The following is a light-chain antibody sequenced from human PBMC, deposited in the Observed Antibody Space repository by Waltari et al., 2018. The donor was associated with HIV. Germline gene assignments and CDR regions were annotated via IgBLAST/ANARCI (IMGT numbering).Light chain of an antibody. Sequence: DIQMTQSPSTLAASVGDRVTITCRACQDIKSYLAWFQQRPGKAPKSLIYGASSLPSGVPSRFSGSGSGTQFTLTINSLQPEDFATYYCQQYKSYPWTFGQGTKVEIK. CDR2: GAS. J-gene: IGKJ1*01. V-gene: IGKV1-16*01. CDR1: QDIKSY. CDR3: QQYKSYPWT.